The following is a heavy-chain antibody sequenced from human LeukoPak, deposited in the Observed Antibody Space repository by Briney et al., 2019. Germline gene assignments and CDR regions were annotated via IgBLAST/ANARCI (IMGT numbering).Heavy chain of an antibody. V-gene: IGHV3-23*01. Sequence: PGASLRLSCAASGFTFSSYSMSWVRQAPGPGLEWVSAISGSGGSTYYADSVKGRFTISRDNSKNTPYLQLNSLRAEDTAVYYCAKRTAAYWRESAYSQHWGQGTLVTVSS. J-gene: IGHJ1*01. CDR1: GFTFSSYS. D-gene: IGHD6-25*01. CDR3: AKRTAAYWRESAYSQH. CDR2: ISGSGGST.